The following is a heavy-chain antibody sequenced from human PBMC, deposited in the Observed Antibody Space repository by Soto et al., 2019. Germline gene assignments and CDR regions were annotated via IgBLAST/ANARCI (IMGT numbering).Heavy chain of an antibody. J-gene: IGHJ4*02. V-gene: IGHV1-69*13. CDR1: GGTFSSYA. D-gene: IGHD5-12*01. Sequence: GASVKVSCKASGGTFSSYAISWVRQAPGQGLEWMGGIIPIFGTANYAQKFQGRVTITADESTSTAYMELSSLRSEDTAVYYCAREPRINSGYDCLDYWGQGTLVTVSS. CDR2: IIPIFGTA. CDR3: AREPRINSGYDCLDY.